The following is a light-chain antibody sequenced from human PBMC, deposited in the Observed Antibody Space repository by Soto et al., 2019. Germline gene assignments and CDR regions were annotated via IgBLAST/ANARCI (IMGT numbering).Light chain of an antibody. Sequence: EVVMTQSPATLSVSPGERATLSFRASQSITSTYLAWYQQKPGQAPRLLIYGVSSRATGVPDRFSGSGSGTDFTLTISRLEPEDFAVYYCQQYGSSPGTFGQGTKVDIK. CDR3: QQYGSSPGT. CDR2: GVS. J-gene: IGKJ1*01. V-gene: IGKV3-20*01. CDR1: QSITSTY.